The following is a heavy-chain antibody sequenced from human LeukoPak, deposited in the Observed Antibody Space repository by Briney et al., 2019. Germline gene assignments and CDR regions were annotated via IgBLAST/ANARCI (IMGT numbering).Heavy chain of an antibody. CDR3: ARVNGYCSSTSCYRWFDP. Sequence: GGSLRLSCAASGSTFSDYYMSWIRQAPGKGLEWVSYISSSGSTIYYADSVKGRFTISRDNAKNSLYLQMNSLRAEDTAVYYCARVNGYCSSTSCYRWFDPWGQGTLVTVSS. CDR1: GSTFSDYY. CDR2: ISSSGSTI. J-gene: IGHJ5*02. V-gene: IGHV3-11*01. D-gene: IGHD2-2*03.